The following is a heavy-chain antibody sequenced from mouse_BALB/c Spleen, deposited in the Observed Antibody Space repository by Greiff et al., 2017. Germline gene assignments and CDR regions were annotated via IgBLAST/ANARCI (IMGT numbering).Heavy chain of an antibody. CDR2: ISYSGST. V-gene: IGHV3-2*02. CDR3: ARYTPYGNYEGAY. D-gene: IGHD2-10*02. J-gene: IGHJ3*01. CDR1: GYSITSDYA. Sequence: EVQLVESGPGLVKPSQSLSLTCTVTGYSITSDYAWNWIRQFPGNKLEWMGYISYSGSTSYNPSLKSRISITRDTSKNQFFLQLNSVTTEDTATYYCARYTPYGNYEGAYWGQGTLVTVSA.